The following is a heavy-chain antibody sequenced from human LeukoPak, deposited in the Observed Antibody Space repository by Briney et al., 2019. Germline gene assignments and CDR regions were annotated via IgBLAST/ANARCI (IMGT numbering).Heavy chain of an antibody. V-gene: IGHV3-21*01. J-gene: IGHJ3*02. CDR1: GFIFSSYS. CDR2: ISSSSSYI. D-gene: IGHD1-26*01. CDR3: ARGSGSSDDAFDI. Sequence: PGGSLRLSCAASGFIFSSYSMNWVRQAPGKGREWVSSISSSSSYIYYADSVKGRFTISRDNAKNSLYLQMNSLRAEDTAVYYCARGSGSSDDAFDIWGQGTMVTVSS.